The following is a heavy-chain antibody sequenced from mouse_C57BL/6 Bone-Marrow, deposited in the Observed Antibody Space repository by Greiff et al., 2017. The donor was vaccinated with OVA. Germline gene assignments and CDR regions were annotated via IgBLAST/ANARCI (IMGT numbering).Heavy chain of an antibody. J-gene: IGHJ4*01. CDR2: ISYDGSN. CDR3: ARGNETPMDY. D-gene: IGHD2-1*01. CDR1: GYSITSGYY. Sequence: EVQLQESGPGLVKPSQSLSLTCSVTGYSITSGYYWNWIRQFPGNKLEWMGYISYDGSNNYNPSLKNRISITRDTSKNQFFLKLNSVTTEDTATYYCARGNETPMDYWGQGTSVTVSS. V-gene: IGHV3-6*01.